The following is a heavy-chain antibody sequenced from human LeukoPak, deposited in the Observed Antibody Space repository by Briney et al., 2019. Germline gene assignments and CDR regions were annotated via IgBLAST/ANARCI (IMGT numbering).Heavy chain of an antibody. V-gene: IGHV3-23*01. D-gene: IGHD3-22*01. CDR1: GFTVSTNY. Sequence: GGSLRLSCAASGFTVSTNYMGWVRQASGKGLEWVSAISGSGGSTYYADSVKGRFTISRDNSKNTLYLQMNSLRAEDTAVYYCAKGVWSYDSSGYAFDIWGQGTMVTVSS. CDR2: ISGSGGST. CDR3: AKGVWSYDSSGYAFDI. J-gene: IGHJ3*02.